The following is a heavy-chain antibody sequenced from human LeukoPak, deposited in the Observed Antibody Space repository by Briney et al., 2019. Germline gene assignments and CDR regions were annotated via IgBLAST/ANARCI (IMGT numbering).Heavy chain of an antibody. D-gene: IGHD3-10*01. CDR2: VIHTGTT. V-gene: IGHV4-59*01. CDR3: ATGRDVYASEY. J-gene: IGHJ4*02. CDR1: GGSLTYYY. Sequence: SETLSLTCTFSGGSLTYYYWSWIRQVPGEGLEWLGYVIHTGTTNYNPSHKTRVATSLATTKTQFSLKLRSVTAADTAVYYCATGRDVYASEYWGQGTLVTVSS.